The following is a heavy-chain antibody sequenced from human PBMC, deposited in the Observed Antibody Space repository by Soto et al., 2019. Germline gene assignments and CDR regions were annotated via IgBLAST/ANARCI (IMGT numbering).Heavy chain of an antibody. D-gene: IGHD6-6*01. CDR1: GFTFDDYG. V-gene: IGHV3-20*01. CDR3: AREGGSSSQIPYYMDV. J-gene: IGHJ6*03. CDR2: INWNGGST. Sequence: GGSLRLSCAASGFTFDDYGMSWVRQAPGKGLEWVSGINWNGGSTGYADSVKGRFTISRDNAKNSLYLQMNSLRAEDTALYHCAREGGSSSQIPYYMDVWGKGTTVTVSS.